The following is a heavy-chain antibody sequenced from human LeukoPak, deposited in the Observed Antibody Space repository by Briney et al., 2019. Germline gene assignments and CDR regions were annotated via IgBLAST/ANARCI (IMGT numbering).Heavy chain of an antibody. CDR2: ISGSGDIT. J-gene: IGHJ2*01. CDR3: AKENWYFDL. Sequence: PGGSLRLSCAASGFTFSSYSMSWARQTPGKGLEWVSVISGSGDITYYADSVKGRFTISRDNSKNTLYLQMNSLRAEDTAVYYCAKENWYFDLWGRGTLVTVSS. CDR1: GFTFSSYS. V-gene: IGHV3-23*01.